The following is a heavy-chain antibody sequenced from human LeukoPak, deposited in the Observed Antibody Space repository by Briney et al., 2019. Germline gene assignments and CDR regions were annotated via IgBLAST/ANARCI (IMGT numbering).Heavy chain of an antibody. CDR2: IKSKTDGGTT. CDR1: GFTFSNAW. J-gene: IGHJ4*02. CDR3: TTDHAVQWLEWYYFDY. Sequence: GGSLRLSCAASGFTFSNAWRSWVRQAPGKGLEWVGRIKSKTDGGTTDYAAPVKGRFTISRDDSKNMLYLQMNSLKTEDTPVYYCTTDHAVQWLEWYYFDYWGQGTLVTVSS. V-gene: IGHV3-15*01. D-gene: IGHD6-19*01.